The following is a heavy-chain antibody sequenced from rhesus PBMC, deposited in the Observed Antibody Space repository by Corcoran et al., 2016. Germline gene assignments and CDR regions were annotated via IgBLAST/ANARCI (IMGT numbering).Heavy chain of an antibody. V-gene: IGHV4-127*01. CDR3: ERASWIKGFDV. CDR2: IGGSSGIT. CDR1: GYSISRGYG. D-gene: IGHD2-39*01. J-gene: IGHJ5-1*01. Sequence: QVQLQESGPGLVKPSETLSLTCAVSGYSISRGYGWSWIRQPPGKGMEWICDIGGSSGITNYNPSRKSRDTITKDTAKNQFSVNLSSVTASDQCVYYCERASWIKGFDVWGPGVLVTVSS.